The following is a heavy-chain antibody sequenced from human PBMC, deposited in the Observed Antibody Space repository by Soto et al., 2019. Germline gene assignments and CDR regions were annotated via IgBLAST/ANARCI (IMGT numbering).Heavy chain of an antibody. CDR3: ARDLAVAGINALYYYYYYGMDV. V-gene: IGHV3-21*01. CDR2: ISSSSSYI. D-gene: IGHD6-19*01. CDR1: GFTFSSYS. J-gene: IGHJ6*02. Sequence: GGSLRLSCAASGFTFSSYSMNWVRQAPGKGLEWVSSISSSSSYIYYADSVKGRFTISRDNAKNSLYLQVNSLRAEDTAVYYCARDLAVAGINALYYYYYYGMDVWGQGTTVTVSS.